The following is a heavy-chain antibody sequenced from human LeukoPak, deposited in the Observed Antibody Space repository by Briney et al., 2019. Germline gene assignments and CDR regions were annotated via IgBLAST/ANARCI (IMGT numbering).Heavy chain of an antibody. CDR2: TSGSGGST. J-gene: IGHJ4*02. Sequence: GGSLRLPCAASGFTFSSYAMSWVRQAPGKGLEWVSGTSGSGGSTHYADSVKGRFTISRDNSKNTLYLQMNSLRAEDTAVYYCAKDRRGCTSTSCYYRFDYWGQGTLVTVSS. V-gene: IGHV3-23*01. CDR3: AKDRRGCTSTSCYYRFDY. CDR1: GFTFSSYA. D-gene: IGHD2-2*01.